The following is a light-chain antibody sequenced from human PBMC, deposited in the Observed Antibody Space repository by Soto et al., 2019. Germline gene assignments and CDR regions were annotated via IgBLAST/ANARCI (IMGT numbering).Light chain of an antibody. CDR3: KQYNNWPPVT. CDR1: QSVNSN. V-gene: IGKV3-15*01. Sequence: EIVMTQSPATLSVSPGERATLSCRASQSVNSNLAWYQQKPGQAPRLLIYGASTRATDIPARFSGSGSGTEFTLTISSLQSEDFAVYYCKQYNNWPPVTFGGGNKVEIK. CDR2: GAS. J-gene: IGKJ4*01.